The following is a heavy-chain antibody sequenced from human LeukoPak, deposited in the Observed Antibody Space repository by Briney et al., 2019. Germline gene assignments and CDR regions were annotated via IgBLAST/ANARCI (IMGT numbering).Heavy chain of an antibody. D-gene: IGHD6-13*01. CDR2: ISSSGSTI. Sequence: PGRSLRLSCAASGFTFSSYGMHWVRQAPGKGLEWVSYISSSGSTIYYADSVKGRFTISRDNAKNSLYLQMNSLRAEDTAVYYCARIYSSSWYRGSSDYWGQGTLVTVSS. J-gene: IGHJ4*02. CDR3: ARIYSSSWYRGSSDY. CDR1: GFTFSSYG. V-gene: IGHV3-48*04.